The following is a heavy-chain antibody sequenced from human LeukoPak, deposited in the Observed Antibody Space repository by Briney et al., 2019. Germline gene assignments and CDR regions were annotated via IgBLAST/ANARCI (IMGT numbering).Heavy chain of an antibody. CDR3: ARGPGIQLRFSEWFNYYFDY. CDR1: GYTFTGYY. D-gene: IGHD3-3*01. CDR2: INPNSGGT. V-gene: IGHV1-2*02. Sequence: GASVKVSCKASGYTFTGYYMHWVRQAPGQGLEWMGWINPNSGGTNYAQKFQGRVTMTRDTSISTAYMELSRLRSDDTAVYYCARGPGIQLRFSEWFNYYFDYWGQGTLVTVSS. J-gene: IGHJ4*02.